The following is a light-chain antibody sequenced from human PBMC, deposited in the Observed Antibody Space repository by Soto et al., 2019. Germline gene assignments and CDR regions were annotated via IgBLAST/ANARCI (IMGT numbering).Light chain of an antibody. Sequence: QSALTQPASVSGSPGQSITISCSGTSSDIGGYNYVSWYQQHPDKAPKLMIYEVSNRPSGVSNRFSGSKSGNTASLTISGLLAEDEADYYCSSYTSTSTLYVFGTGTKVTVL. CDR2: EVS. CDR1: SSDIGGYNY. J-gene: IGLJ1*01. V-gene: IGLV2-14*01. CDR3: SSYTSTSTLYV.